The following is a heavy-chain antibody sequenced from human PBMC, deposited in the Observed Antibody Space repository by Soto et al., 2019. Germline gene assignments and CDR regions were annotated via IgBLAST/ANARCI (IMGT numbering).Heavy chain of an antibody. J-gene: IGHJ4*02. CDR1: GFSLSTSGVG. Sequence: QITLKESGPTLVKPTQTLTLTCTFSGFSLSTSGVGVGWIRQPPGKALEWLALIYWDDDKRYSPSLKSRLTITKDTSKNQVVLTMTNMDPVDTATYYCAHRFVGATGVDYWGQGTLVTVSS. CDR2: IYWDDDK. CDR3: AHRFVGATGVDY. V-gene: IGHV2-5*02. D-gene: IGHD1-26*01.